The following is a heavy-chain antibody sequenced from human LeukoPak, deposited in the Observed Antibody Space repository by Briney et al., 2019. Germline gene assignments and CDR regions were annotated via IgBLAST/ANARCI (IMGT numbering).Heavy chain of an antibody. CDR1: GGTFTSYA. Sequence: ASVKVSCKASGGTFTSYAISWVRQAPGQGLEWMGGIIPIFGTANYAQKFQGRVTITADESTSTAYMELSSLRSEDTAVYYCARGYQLLYRNYYYYYYIDVWGKGTTVTVSS. CDR3: ARGYQLLYRNYYYYYYIDV. J-gene: IGHJ6*03. V-gene: IGHV1-69*13. D-gene: IGHD2-2*02. CDR2: IIPIFGTA.